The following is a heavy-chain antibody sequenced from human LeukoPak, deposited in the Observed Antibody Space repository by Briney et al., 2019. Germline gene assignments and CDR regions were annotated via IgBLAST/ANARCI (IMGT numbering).Heavy chain of an antibody. V-gene: IGHV1-18*01. CDR2: ISAYDHNT. Sequence: SVKVSCKASGYTFSRYGFSWVRQAPGQGLEWMGWISAYDHNTKYAQNFQGRITLTTDTSTSTAYMELRSLRSDDTAVYYCARQTLWSAYYFDYWGQGTLVTVSS. D-gene: IGHD3-10*02. CDR3: ARQTLWSAYYFDY. CDR1: GYTFSRYG. J-gene: IGHJ4*02.